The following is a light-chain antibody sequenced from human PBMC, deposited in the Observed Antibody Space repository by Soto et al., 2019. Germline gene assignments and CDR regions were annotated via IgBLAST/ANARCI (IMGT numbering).Light chain of an antibody. CDR3: QPSGRPGK. V-gene: IGKV3-20*01. J-gene: IGKJ1*01. Sequence: ASRSVSNNYLAWYQQKPGQAPRLLIYGASNRATGIPDRFIGSGCGPDISLTISSLEAEAFVGYFCQPSGRPGKFRQGTKVDIK. CDR2: GAS. CDR1: RSVSNNY.